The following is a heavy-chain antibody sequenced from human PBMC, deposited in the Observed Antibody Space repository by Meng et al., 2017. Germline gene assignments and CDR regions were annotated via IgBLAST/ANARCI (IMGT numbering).Heavy chain of an antibody. J-gene: IGHJ6*02. Sequence: SETLSLTCTVSGYSISSGYYWGWIRQPPGKGREWIGSIYHSGSTYYNPSLKSRVTISVDTSKNQFSLKLSSVTAADTAVYYCARGDYYGSGSYFPYYGMDVWGQGTTVTVSS. CDR1: GYSISSGYY. V-gene: IGHV4-38-2*02. CDR2: IYHSGST. D-gene: IGHD3-10*01. CDR3: ARGDYYGSGSYFPYYGMDV.